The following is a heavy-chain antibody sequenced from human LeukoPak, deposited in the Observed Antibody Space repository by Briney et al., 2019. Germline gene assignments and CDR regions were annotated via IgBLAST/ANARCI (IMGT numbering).Heavy chain of an antibody. V-gene: IGHV3-23*01. J-gene: IGHJ4*02. CDR1: GFTFSSYG. CDR3: AKIREHYDSSGYYAY. Sequence: GGSLRLSCAASGFTFSSYGMSWVRQAPGKGLEWVSAISGSGGSTYYADSVKGRFTISRDNSKNTLYLQVNSLRAEDTAVYYCAKIREHYDSSGYYAYWGQGTLVTVSS. D-gene: IGHD3-22*01. CDR2: ISGSGGST.